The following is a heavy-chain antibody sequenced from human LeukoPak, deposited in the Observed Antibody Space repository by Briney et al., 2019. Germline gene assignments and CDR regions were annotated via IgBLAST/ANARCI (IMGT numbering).Heavy chain of an antibody. V-gene: IGHV3-23*01. CDR3: ARRSGIAVAGAFDY. Sequence: GGSLRLSCAASGFTFSNYAMRWVRQAPGKGLEWVSGISGSGDSTYYADSVKGRFTISRDNSKNTLYLQMNSLRAEDTAVYYCARRSGIAVAGAFDYGGQGTLVTVSS. J-gene: IGHJ4*02. CDR2: ISGSGDST. CDR1: GFTFSNYA. D-gene: IGHD6-19*01.